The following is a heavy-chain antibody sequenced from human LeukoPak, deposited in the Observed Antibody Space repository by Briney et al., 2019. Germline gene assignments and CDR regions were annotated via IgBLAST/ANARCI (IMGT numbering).Heavy chain of an antibody. Sequence: ASVKVSCKVTGDTLTELSIHWVRQAPGKGLEWMGGFDPEDGKTIYAQNFQGTVSMTQDTSTDIAYMELSSLRSDDTAVYYCATGSEATLEEFYFDYWGQGPLVSVSS. V-gene: IGHV1-24*01. D-gene: IGHD5-12*01. CDR2: FDPEDGKT. CDR3: ATGSEATLEEFYFDY. CDR1: GDTLTELS. J-gene: IGHJ4*02.